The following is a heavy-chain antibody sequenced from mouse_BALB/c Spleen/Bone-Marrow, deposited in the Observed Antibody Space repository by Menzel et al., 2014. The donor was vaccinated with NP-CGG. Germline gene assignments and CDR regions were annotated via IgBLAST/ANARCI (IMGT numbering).Heavy chain of an antibody. J-gene: IGHJ3*01. CDR1: GYTFTSYT. CDR2: INPSSGYT. CDR3: ARERNWDSFAY. V-gene: IGHV1-4*01. D-gene: IGHD4-1*01. Sequence: QVQLQQSGAELARPGASVKMSYKASGYTFTSYTIHWVKQRPRQGLEWIGYINPSSGYTNYNQKFKDKATLTADKSSSTAYMQLSSLTSEDSAVYYCARERNWDSFAYWGQGTLVTVSA.